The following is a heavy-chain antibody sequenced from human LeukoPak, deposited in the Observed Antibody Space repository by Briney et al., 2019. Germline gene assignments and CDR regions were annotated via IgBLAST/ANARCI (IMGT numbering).Heavy chain of an antibody. Sequence: GRSQRLSCAASGFTFSSYAMHWVRQAPGKGLEWVAVISYDGSNKYYADSVKGRFTISRDNSKNTLYLQMNSLRAEDTAVYYCARVGRQQLVEDYWGQGTLVTVSS. CDR3: ARVGRQQLVEDY. V-gene: IGHV3-30-3*01. J-gene: IGHJ4*02. CDR2: ISYDGSNK. CDR1: GFTFSSYA. D-gene: IGHD6-13*01.